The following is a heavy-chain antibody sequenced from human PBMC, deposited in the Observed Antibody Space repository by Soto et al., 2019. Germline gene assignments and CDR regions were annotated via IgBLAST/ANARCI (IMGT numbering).Heavy chain of an antibody. V-gene: IGHV3-33*01. D-gene: IGHD6-19*01. CDR3: ARDHPKNAYSSGWYNFDY. Sequence: GGSLRLSCAASGFTFSSYGMHWVRQAPGEGLEWVAVIWYDGSNKYYADSVKGRFTISRDNSKNTLYLQMNSLRAEDTALYYCARDHPKNAYSSGWYNFDYWGQGTLVTVSS. CDR1: GFTFSSYG. J-gene: IGHJ4*02. CDR2: IWYDGSNK.